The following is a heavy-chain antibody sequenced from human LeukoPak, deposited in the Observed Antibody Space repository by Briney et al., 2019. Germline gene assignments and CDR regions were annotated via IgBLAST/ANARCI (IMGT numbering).Heavy chain of an antibody. CDR1: GFTFSSYA. CDR2: ISDNGGST. V-gene: IGHV3-23*01. Sequence: LPGGSLRLSCAASGFTFSSYAMSWVRQAPGKGLEWVSVISDNGGSTYYADSVKGRFTISRDNSKNTLYLQMNSLRADDTAVYYCAKAVRYSSSWFDYWGQGTLVTVSS. J-gene: IGHJ5*01. D-gene: IGHD6-19*01. CDR3: AKAVRYSSSWFDY.